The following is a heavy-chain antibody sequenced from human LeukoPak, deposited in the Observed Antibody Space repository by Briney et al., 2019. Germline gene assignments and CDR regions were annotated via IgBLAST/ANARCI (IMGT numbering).Heavy chain of an antibody. Sequence: VASVKVSCKASGGTFSSYAISWVRQAPRQGLEWMGGIIPIFGTANYAQKFQGRVTITADKSTSTAYMELSSLRSEDTAVYYCARVTPYCSGGSCYSGYWYFDLWGRGTLVTVSS. D-gene: IGHD2-15*01. V-gene: IGHV1-69*06. CDR3: ARVTPYCSGGSCYSGYWYFDL. CDR2: IIPIFGTA. J-gene: IGHJ2*01. CDR1: GGTFSSYA.